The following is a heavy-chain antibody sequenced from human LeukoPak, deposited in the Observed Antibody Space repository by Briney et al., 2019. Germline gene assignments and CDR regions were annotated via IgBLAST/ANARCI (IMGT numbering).Heavy chain of an antibody. D-gene: IGHD4-11*01. V-gene: IGHV3-23*01. J-gene: IGHJ5*02. CDR2: VSGSGGST. Sequence: GGSLRLSCAASGFTFSTYAMSWVRQAPGKGLEWVSAVSGSGGSTYYADSVEGRFTISRDNSKNTLYLQMNSLRAEDTAVYYCARVALRPVDYSNPEFDPWGQGTLVTVSS. CDR1: GFTFSTYA. CDR3: ARVALRPVDYSNPEFDP.